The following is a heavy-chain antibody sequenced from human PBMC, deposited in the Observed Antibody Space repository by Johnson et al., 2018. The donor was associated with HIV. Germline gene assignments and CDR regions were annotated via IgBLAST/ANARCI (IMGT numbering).Heavy chain of an antibody. CDR1: GFTFSDYA. V-gene: IGHV3-30*02. D-gene: IGHD6-19*01. CDR3: AKDLSSGWYHAFDI. CDR2: IHYDGNNK. Sequence: QVQLVESGGGVVQPGRSLRLSCVASGFTFSDYAVHWVRQAPGKGLEWVAFIHYDGNNKYYADSVKGRFTISRDNSKNTLYLQMNSLRAEDTAVYYCAKDLSSGWYHAFDIWGQGTMVTVSS. J-gene: IGHJ3*02.